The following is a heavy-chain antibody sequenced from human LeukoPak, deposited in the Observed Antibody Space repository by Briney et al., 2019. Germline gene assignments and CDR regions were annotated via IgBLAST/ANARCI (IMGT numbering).Heavy chain of an antibody. CDR3: ARGGPPNGPFDY. J-gene: IGHJ4*02. CDR2: IYTSGST. D-gene: IGHD1-1*01. Sequence: SETLSLTCTVSGGSISSGSYYWSWIRQPAGTGLEWIGRIYTSGSTNYNPSLKSRVTISVDTSKNQFSLKLSSVTAADTAVYYCARGGPPNGPFDYWGQGTLVTVSS. V-gene: IGHV4-61*02. CDR1: GGSISSGSYY.